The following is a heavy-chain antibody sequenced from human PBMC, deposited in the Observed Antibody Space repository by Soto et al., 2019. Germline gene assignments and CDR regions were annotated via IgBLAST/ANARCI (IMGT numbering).Heavy chain of an antibody. V-gene: IGHV1-18*04. J-gene: IGHJ6*02. D-gene: IGHD1-7*01. Sequence: QVQLVQSGAEVKKPGASVKVSCKASGYTFTSYGISWVRQAPGQGLGWMGWISACNGNTNYAQKLQGRVTMTTGTTNSTAYMELRGPRSRGTAVYFCSRVGTTGTTYYYYGMDGWGQGTTVTASS. CDR3: SRVGTTGTTYYYYGMDG. CDR1: GYTFTSYG. CDR2: ISACNGNT.